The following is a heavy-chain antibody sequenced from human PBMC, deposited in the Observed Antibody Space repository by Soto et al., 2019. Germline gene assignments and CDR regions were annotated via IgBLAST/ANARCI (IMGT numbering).Heavy chain of an antibody. CDR1: RDPHKCGN. V-gene: IGHV1-69*02. Sequence: SCNPSRDPHKCGNPRWQRHNHGQGHEWMGRVIPLLDIAIYAQKFQGRVTITADKSTSTAYMEMNSLRSEDTAVYYCVRNSPIGRTFSGNDAIDYWGQGPLVTVSS. CDR3: VRNSPIGRTFSGNDAIDY. D-gene: IGHD5-12*01. CDR2: VIPLLDIA. J-gene: IGHJ4*02.